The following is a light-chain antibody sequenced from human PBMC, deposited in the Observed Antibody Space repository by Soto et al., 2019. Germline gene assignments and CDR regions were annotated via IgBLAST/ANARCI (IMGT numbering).Light chain of an antibody. J-gene: IGLJ2*01. Sequence: QSALTQPPSASGSPGQSVTISCTGTGRDVGAYNYVSWYQQHPGKAPKLIVYEVNKRPSGVPDRFSGSKSGNTASLTVSGLQGDDEADYYCSSHEVDYMIFGGGTKLTVL. CDR3: SSHEVDYMI. CDR1: GRDVGAYNY. CDR2: EVN. V-gene: IGLV2-8*01.